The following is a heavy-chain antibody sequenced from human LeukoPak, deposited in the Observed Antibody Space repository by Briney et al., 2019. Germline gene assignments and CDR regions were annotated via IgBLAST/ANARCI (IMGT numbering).Heavy chain of an antibody. V-gene: IGHV4-61*02. Sequence: SETLSLTCTVSGGSISSGSYYWSWIRQPAGKGLEWIGRIYTSGSTSYNPSLKSRVTISVDTSKNQFSLKLSSVTAADTAVYYCARDKQLDAFDIWGQGTMVTVSS. J-gene: IGHJ3*02. D-gene: IGHD5-18*01. CDR3: ARDKQLDAFDI. CDR2: IYTSGST. CDR1: GGSISSGSYY.